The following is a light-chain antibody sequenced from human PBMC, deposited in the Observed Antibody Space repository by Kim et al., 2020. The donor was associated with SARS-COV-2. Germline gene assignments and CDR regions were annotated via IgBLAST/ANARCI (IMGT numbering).Light chain of an antibody. V-gene: IGKV3-15*01. CDR2: GAS. J-gene: IGKJ4*01. Sequence: SPGERATLSCRASRSVSTNLAWYQQNPGQAPRLLMYGASTRAIGIPARFSGSGSGTEFTLTISSLQSEDFAVYDCQQYNNWPPLTFGGGTKVDIK. CDR3: QQYNNWPPLT. CDR1: RSVSTN.